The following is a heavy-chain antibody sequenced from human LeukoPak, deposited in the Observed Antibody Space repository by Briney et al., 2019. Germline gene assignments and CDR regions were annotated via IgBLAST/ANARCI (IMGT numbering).Heavy chain of an antibody. J-gene: IGHJ4*02. CDR1: GFTFSNAW. CDR2: IKSKTDGGTT. V-gene: IGHV3-15*01. Sequence: GGSLRHAWAASGFTFSNAWISWVRQAPGKGLEWVGRIKSKTDGGTTDYAAPVNGRFTISRDDSKNTLYLQMNSLKTEDTAVYYCTCRWPYTTHGYNPFDFDYWSQTNLITFSS. D-gene: IGHD5-24*01. CDR3: TCRWPYTTHGYNPFDFDY.